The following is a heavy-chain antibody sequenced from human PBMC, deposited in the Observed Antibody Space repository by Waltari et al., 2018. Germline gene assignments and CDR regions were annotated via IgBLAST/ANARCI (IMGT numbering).Heavy chain of an antibody. CDR3: ARELIVVSPNWFDP. J-gene: IGHJ5*02. Sequence: EVQLVESGGGLVQPGGSLRLSCAASGFNFSTYWMHGVRQAPGKGLVWVSRINSDGSSTSYADSVKGRFTISRDNTKNTLYLQMNSLRAEDTAVYYCARELIVVSPNWFDPWGQGTLVTVSS. CDR1: GFNFSTYW. CDR2: INSDGSST. D-gene: IGHD3-22*01. V-gene: IGHV3-74*01.